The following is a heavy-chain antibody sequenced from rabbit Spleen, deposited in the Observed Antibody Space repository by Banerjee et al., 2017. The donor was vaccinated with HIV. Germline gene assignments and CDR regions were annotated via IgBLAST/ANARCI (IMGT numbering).Heavy chain of an antibody. CDR1: GFTINANC. CDR2: IYGGSSGST. J-gene: IGHJ3*01. V-gene: IGHV1S40*01. CDR3: ARDLTNVIGWNFGW. Sequence: QSLEESGGDLVKPGTSLTLTCTASGFTINANCICWVRQAPEKGLEWIACIYGGSSGSTYYASWAKGRFTISKTSSTTVTLEMTSLTAADTATYFCARDLTNVIGWNFGWWGQGTLVTVS. D-gene: IGHD4-1*01.